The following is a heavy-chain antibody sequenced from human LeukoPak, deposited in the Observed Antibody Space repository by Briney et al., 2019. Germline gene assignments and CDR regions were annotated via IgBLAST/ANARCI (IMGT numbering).Heavy chain of an antibody. CDR3: AKKWGDALNI. Sequence: PGGSLRLSCAASGFTFSSYEMNWVRQAPGKGLEWVSYISSSGSTIYYADSVKGRFTISRDNAKNSLYLQMNSLRAEDTAVYYWAKKWGDALNIWAKGKRVTFS. D-gene: IGHD3-16*01. CDR1: GFTFSSYE. CDR2: ISSSGSTI. V-gene: IGHV3-48*03. J-gene: IGHJ3*02.